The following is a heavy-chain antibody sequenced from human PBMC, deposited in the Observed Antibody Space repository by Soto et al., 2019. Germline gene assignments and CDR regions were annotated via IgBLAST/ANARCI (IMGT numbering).Heavy chain of an antibody. CDR2: IYSGGST. Sequence: EVQLVESGGGLVQPGGSLSRSFAASGLTVSSHNRNWSRQAPGKGLEWVSVIYSGGSTYYADSVKGRFTISRDNSKNTLYLQMNSLRAEDTAVYYCADLYGVDVWGQGTTVTVSS. J-gene: IGHJ6*02. V-gene: IGHV3-66*01. CDR3: ADLYGVDV. CDR1: GLTVSSHN.